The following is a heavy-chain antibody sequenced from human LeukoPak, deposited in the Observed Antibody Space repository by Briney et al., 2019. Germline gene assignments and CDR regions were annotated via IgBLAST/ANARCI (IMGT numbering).Heavy chain of an antibody. CDR1: GFTFSSYA. J-gene: IGHJ6*02. CDR2: ISGSGGST. Sequence: GGSLRLSCAASGFTFSSYAMSWVRQAPGKGLEWVSAISGSGGSTYYADSVKGRFTISRDNSKNTLYLQMNSLRAEDTAVYYCAKDYGSGDAAYYYGMDVWGQGTTVAVSS. D-gene: IGHD3-10*01. V-gene: IGHV3-23*01. CDR3: AKDYGSGDAAYYYGMDV.